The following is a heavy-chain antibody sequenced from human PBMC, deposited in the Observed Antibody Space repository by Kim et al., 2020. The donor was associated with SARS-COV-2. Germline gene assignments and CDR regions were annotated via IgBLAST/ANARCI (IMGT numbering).Heavy chain of an antibody. CDR2: ISWNSGNI. J-gene: IGHJ6*02. Sequence: GGSLRLSCAASGFTFGDHAMHWVRQAPGKGLEWVSGISWNSGNIDFADSVKGRFTISRDNAKNSLYLQMNSLRAEDTALYYCAKDPQYASGWNRYYYGMDVCGQGTMVTVSS. CDR3: AKDPQYASGWNRYYYGMDV. CDR1: GFTFGDHA. V-gene: IGHV3-9*01. D-gene: IGHD6-19*01.